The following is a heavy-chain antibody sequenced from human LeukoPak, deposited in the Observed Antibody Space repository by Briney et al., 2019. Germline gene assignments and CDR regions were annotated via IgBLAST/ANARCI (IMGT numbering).Heavy chain of an antibody. CDR3: ARGAGRQQLEQNY. D-gene: IGHD6-13*01. CDR2: IKEDGSVI. J-gene: IGHJ4*02. Sequence: PGGSLRLSCVVSGFTLSIHWMSWVRQAPGRGPEWLAIIKEDGSVIWDVVSVRGRFTISRDNAKNSLYLQMNSLGAEDTAVYYCARGAGRQQLEQNYWGQGNLVTVSS. V-gene: IGHV3-7*01. CDR1: GFTLSIHW.